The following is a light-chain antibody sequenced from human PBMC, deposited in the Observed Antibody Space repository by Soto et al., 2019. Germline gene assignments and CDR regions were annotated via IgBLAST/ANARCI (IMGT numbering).Light chain of an antibody. Sequence: EIVLTQSPGTLSLSPRERTTLSCRASQSVSSSYLAWYQQKPGQAPRLLIYGASSRATGIPDRFSGSGSGTDFTLTISRLEPEDFAVYYCQQYGSSRWTFGQGTKV. CDR1: QSVSSSY. J-gene: IGKJ1*01. CDR2: GAS. V-gene: IGKV3-20*01. CDR3: QQYGSSRWT.